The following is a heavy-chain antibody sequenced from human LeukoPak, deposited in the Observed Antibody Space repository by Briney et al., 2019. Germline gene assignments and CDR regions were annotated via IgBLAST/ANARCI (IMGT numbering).Heavy chain of an antibody. CDR2: INHSGST. CDR3: ARGLKYYDSSGYFSYYYYYYMDV. Sequence: PSETLSLTCAVYGGSFSGYYWSWIRQPPGKGLEWIGEINHSGSTNYNPSLKSRVTISVDTSKNQFSLKLSSVTAADTAVYYCARGLKYYDSSGYFSYYYYYYMDVWGKGTTVTVSS. J-gene: IGHJ6*03. V-gene: IGHV4-34*01. CDR1: GGSFSGYY. D-gene: IGHD3-22*01.